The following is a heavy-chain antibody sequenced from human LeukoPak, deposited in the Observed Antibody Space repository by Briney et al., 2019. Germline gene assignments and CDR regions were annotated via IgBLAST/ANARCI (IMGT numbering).Heavy chain of an antibody. CDR1: GFTVSSNY. J-gene: IGHJ4*02. CDR2: IYSGGST. CDR3: ANGIDSTGYYPFDY. V-gene: IGHV3-53*01. D-gene: IGHD3-22*01. Sequence: PGGSLRLSCAASGFTVSSNYINWVRQAPGKGLEWVSVIYSGGSTYYPDSVKGRFTISRDNSKNTVYLQMNSLRAEDTAVYYCANGIDSTGYYPFDYWGQGTLVTVSS.